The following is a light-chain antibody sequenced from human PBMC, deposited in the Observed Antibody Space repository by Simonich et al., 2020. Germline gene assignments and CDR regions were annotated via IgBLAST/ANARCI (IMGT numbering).Light chain of an antibody. V-gene: IGKV4-1*01. CDR1: QSVLYRSNNKNY. Sequence: DIVMTQSPDSLAVSLGERATINCKYSQSVLYRSNNKNYLAWYQQNPGQPPKLLIYWESTRESGVPDRFSGSGSGTDFTRTISSLQAEDVAVYYCQQYYSTPYTFGQGTKLEIK. CDR2: WES. J-gene: IGKJ2*01. CDR3: QQYYSTPYT.